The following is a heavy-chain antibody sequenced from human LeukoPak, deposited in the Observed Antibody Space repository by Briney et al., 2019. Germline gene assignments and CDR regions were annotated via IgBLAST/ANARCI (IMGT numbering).Heavy chain of an antibody. CDR2: ISGSGGST. CDR1: GFTFSSYG. J-gene: IGHJ4*02. Sequence: GGSLRLSCAASGFTFSSYGMHWVRQAPGKGLEWVSAISGSGGSTYYADSVKGRFTISRDNSKNTLYLQMNSLRAEDTAVYYCAKDSSIAVAGRFFDYWGQGTLVTVSS. D-gene: IGHD6-19*01. CDR3: AKDSSIAVAGRFFDY. V-gene: IGHV3-23*01.